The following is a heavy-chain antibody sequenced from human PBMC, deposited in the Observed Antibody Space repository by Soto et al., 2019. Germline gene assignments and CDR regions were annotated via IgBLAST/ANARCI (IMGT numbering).Heavy chain of an antibody. D-gene: IGHD3-10*01. J-gene: IGHJ6*02. V-gene: IGHV3-64*07. CDR1: GFSFSSYV. CDR3: ARAGFYYGSGSYGYGMDF. CDR2: ISPNGGST. Sequence: EVQLVESGGGLVQPGGSLRLSCAASGFSFSSYVMHWVRQAPGKGLEYVLVISPNGGSTYHSDSVKDRFTISRDNSKNTLYLQMGSLRAEDMAVYYCARAGFYYGSGSYGYGMDFWGQGTSVTVSS.